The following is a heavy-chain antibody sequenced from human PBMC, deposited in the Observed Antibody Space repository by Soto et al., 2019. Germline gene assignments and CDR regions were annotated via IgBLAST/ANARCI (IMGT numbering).Heavy chain of an antibody. CDR3: ARHASGVLWYPFDP. CDR2: IYGSGST. J-gene: IGHJ5*02. CDR1: GGSISSSY. D-gene: IGHD3-16*01. Sequence: SETLSLTCTVSGGSISSSYWSWIRQPPGKGLEWIGYIYGSGSTNYNPSLKSRVTISVDTSKNQFSLKLSSVTAADTAVYYCARHASGVLWYPFDPWGQGTLVTVSS. V-gene: IGHV4-59*08.